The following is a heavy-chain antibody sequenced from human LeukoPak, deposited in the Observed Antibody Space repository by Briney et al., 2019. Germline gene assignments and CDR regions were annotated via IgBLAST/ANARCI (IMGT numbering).Heavy chain of an antibody. CDR3: AKGGYYDSSGYYYYYYMDV. Sequence: GGSLRLSCAASGFTFSSYGMHWVRQAPGKGLEWVAFIRYDGSNKYYADSVKGRFTISRDNSKNTLYLQMNSLRAEDTAVYYCAKGGYYDSSGYYYYYYMDVWGKGTTVTISS. CDR1: GFTFSSYG. D-gene: IGHD3-22*01. CDR2: IRYDGSNK. V-gene: IGHV3-30*02. J-gene: IGHJ6*03.